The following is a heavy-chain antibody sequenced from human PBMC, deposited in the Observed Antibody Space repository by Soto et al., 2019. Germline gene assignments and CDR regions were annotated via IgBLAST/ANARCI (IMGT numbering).Heavy chain of an antibody. CDR3: ARDRLVYYFDY. J-gene: IGHJ4*02. D-gene: IGHD6-6*01. Sequence: PSETLSLTCTVSGGSVSSGSYYWSWIRQPPGKGLEWIGYIYYSGSTNYNPSLKSRVTISVDTSKNQFSLKLSSVTAADTAVYYCARDRLVYYFDYWGQGTLVTVPQ. V-gene: IGHV4-61*01. CDR1: GGSVSSGSYY. CDR2: IYYSGST.